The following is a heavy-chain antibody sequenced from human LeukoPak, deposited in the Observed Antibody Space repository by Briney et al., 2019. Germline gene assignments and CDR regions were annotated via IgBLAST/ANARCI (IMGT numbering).Heavy chain of an antibody. V-gene: IGHV4-34*01. CDR3: ARGFRDEDFQH. CDR2: INHSGST. Sequence: KASETLSLTCAVYGGSFSGYYWSWIRQPPGKGLEWIGEINHSGSTNYNPSLKSRVTISVDTSKNQFSLKLSSVTAADTAVYYCARGFRDEDFQHWGQGTLVTVSS. CDR1: GGSFSGYY. J-gene: IGHJ1*01.